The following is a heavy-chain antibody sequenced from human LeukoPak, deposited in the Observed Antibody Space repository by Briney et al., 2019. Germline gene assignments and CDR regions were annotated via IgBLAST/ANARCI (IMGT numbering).Heavy chain of an antibody. CDR2: INPNSGGT. Sequence: ASVKVSCKASGYTFTVYYMHWVRQAPGQGLEWMGWINPNSGGTNYAQKLQGRVTMTTDTSTSTAYLELRSLRSDDTAVYYCARVPSGSYSLDYWGQGTLVTVSS. CDR3: ARVPSGSYSLDY. CDR1: GYTFTVYY. J-gene: IGHJ4*02. D-gene: IGHD1-26*01. V-gene: IGHV1-2*02.